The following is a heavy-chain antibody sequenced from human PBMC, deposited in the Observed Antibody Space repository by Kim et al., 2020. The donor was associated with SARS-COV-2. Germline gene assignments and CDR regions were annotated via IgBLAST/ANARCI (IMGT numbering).Heavy chain of an antibody. CDR1: GYTFTSYG. V-gene: IGHV1-18*01. CDR2: ISAYNGNT. CDR3: ARDSGIAIFGVVIKSPYSYGMDV. Sequence: ASVKVSCKASGYTFTSYGIRWVRQAPGQGLEWMGWISAYNGNTYYAQKLQGRVTMTTDTSTSTAYMELRSLRSDDTAVYYCARDSGIAIFGVVIKSPYSYGMDVWGQGTTVTVSS. J-gene: IGHJ6*02. D-gene: IGHD3-3*01.